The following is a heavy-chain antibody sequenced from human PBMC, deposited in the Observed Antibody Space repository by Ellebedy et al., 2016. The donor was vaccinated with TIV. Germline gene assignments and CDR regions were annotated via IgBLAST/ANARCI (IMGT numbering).Heavy chain of an antibody. D-gene: IGHD2-21*02. V-gene: IGHV4-31*03. CDR1: GGSISSGGYY. CDR3: ARASQGPYCGGVWGAGCFDY. CDR2: IYYSGST. J-gene: IGHJ4*02. Sequence: MPSETLSLTCTVSGGSISSGGYYWSWIRQHPGKGLEWIGYIYYSGSTYYNPSLKSRVTISADTSKNQFSLKLSSVTAADTAVYYCARASQGPYCGGVWGAGCFDYWGQGTLVTVSS.